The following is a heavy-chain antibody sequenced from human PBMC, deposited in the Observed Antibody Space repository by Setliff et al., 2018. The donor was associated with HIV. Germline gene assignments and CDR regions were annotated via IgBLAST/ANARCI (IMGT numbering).Heavy chain of an antibody. CDR3: ARSKTFYDFWGGYYTHGAFKI. V-gene: IGHV4-4*07. D-gene: IGHD3-3*01. CDR2: IYSSGST. J-gene: IGHJ3*02. Sequence: PSETLSLTCTVSGGSLSSYYWSWIRQPAGKGLEWIGRIYSSGSTNYNPSLKSRLTMSVDTSKNQFSLNLTSVTAADTAVYYCARSKTFYDFWGGYYTHGAFKIWGLGTMVTVSS. CDR1: GGSLSSYY.